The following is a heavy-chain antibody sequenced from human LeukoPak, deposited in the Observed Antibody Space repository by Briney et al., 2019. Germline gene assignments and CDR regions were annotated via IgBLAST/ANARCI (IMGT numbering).Heavy chain of an antibody. Sequence: PSETLSLTCNISGGSIGSYYWSWIRQSPGMGLEWIGYIYYSGSTNYNPSLKSRVTISVDTSKNQFSLKLSSVTAADTAVYYCASPSGYSSSWYNAFDIWGQGTMVTVSS. V-gene: IGHV4-59*01. CDR3: ASPSGYSSSWYNAFDI. J-gene: IGHJ3*02. CDR2: IYYSGST. CDR1: GGSIGSYY. D-gene: IGHD6-13*01.